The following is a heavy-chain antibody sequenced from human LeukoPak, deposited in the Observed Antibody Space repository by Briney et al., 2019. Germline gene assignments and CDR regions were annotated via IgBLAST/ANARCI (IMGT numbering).Heavy chain of an antibody. CDR2: IYPRDSDT. CDR1: GYTFTKNW. CDR3: ARVSSGAFDI. V-gene: IGHV5-51*01. Sequence: GESLKISCQGSGYTFTKNWIGWVRQMPGGGLEWMGIIYPRDSDTRYSPSFQGQITVSAAGSISTAYLQWGSLKASDTAMYYCARVSSGAFDIWGQGTMVTVS. D-gene: IGHD6-25*01. J-gene: IGHJ3*02.